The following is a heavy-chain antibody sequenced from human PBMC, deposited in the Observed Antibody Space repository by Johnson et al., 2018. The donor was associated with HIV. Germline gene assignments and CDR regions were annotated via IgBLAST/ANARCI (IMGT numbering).Heavy chain of an antibody. CDR3: AKGMGELLRIDAFDI. CDR2: IWYDGSNK. Sequence: VQLVESGGGVVQPGRSLRLSCAASGFTFSSYGMHWVRQAPGKGLEWVAVIWYDGSNKYYADSVKGRFTISRDNSKNTLYLQMNSLRAEDTAVYYCAKGMGELLRIDAFDIWGQGTMVTVSS. V-gene: IGHV3-33*06. D-gene: IGHD1-26*01. CDR1: GFTFSSYG. J-gene: IGHJ3*02.